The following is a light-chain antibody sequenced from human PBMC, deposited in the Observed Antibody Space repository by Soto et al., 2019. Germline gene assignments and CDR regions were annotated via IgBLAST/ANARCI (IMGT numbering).Light chain of an antibody. Sequence: EVVLTQSPGTLSLTSGERATLSCRASQSVSNNYLAWYQQKPGQSPKLLIFGSSDRATGIPDRFSGSGSGTDFTLTISSLEPEDFAVYDCQQYGRSPPSTFGQGTKLEIK. CDR3: QQYGRSPPST. CDR2: GSS. J-gene: IGKJ2*01. CDR1: QSVSNNY. V-gene: IGKV3-20*01.